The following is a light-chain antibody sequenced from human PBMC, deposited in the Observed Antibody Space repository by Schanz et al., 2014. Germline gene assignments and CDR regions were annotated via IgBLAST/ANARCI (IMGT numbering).Light chain of an antibody. J-gene: IGKJ1*01. CDR3: QQYNSYPWT. Sequence: DIQMTQSPSSVSASVGDRVTITCRASQAIVRWLAWYQQKPGKAPELLIYAASTLQSGVPSRFSGSGSGTEFTLTVSSLQPDDFATYYCQQYNSYPWTFGQGTKVELK. V-gene: IGKV1D-16*01. CDR2: AAS. CDR1: QAIVRW.